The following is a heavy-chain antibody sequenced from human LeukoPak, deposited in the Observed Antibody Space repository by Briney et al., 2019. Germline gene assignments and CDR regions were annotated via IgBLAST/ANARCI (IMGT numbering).Heavy chain of an antibody. D-gene: IGHD6-13*01. V-gene: IGHV3-13*05. CDR2: IGTAGDP. CDR1: GFTFSSYD. Sequence: GGSLRLSCAASGFTFSSYDMHWVRQATGKGLEWVPAIGTAGDPYYPGSVKGRFTISRENAKNSLYLQMNSLRAGDTAVYYCARANSRADSSSWHSYYFDYWGQGTLVIVSS. J-gene: IGHJ4*02. CDR3: ARANSRADSSSWHSYYFDY.